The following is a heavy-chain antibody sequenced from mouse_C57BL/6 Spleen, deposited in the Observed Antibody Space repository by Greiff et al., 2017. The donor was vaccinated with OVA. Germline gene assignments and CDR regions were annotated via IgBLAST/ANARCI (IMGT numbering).Heavy chain of an antibody. CDR2: IYPGSGST. J-gene: IGHJ2*01. V-gene: IGHV1-55*01. CDR1: GYTFTSYW. D-gene: IGHD2-5*01. CDR3: ARGYSNYEGDY. Sequence: QVQLQQSGAELVKPGASVKMSCKASGYTFTSYWITWVKQRPGQGLEWIGDIYPGSGSTNYNEKFKSKATLTVDTSSSTAYMQLSSLTSEDAAVYERARGYSNYEGDYWGQGTTLTVSS.